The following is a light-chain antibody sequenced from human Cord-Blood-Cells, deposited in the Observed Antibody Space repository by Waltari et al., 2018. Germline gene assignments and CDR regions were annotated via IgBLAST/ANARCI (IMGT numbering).Light chain of an antibody. CDR1: QSISSY. J-gene: IGKJ5*01. Sequence: DIQMTQSPSSLSEFVGERVTITCRASQSISSYLNWYQQKPGKAPKLLIYAASSLQSGVPSRFSGSGSGTDFTLTISSLQPEDFATYYCQQSYSTITFGQGTRLEIK. V-gene: IGKV1-39*01. CDR3: QQSYSTIT. CDR2: AAS.